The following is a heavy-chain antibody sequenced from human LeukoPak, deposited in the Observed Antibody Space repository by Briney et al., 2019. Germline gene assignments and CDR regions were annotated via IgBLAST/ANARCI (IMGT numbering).Heavy chain of an antibody. CDR2: TYYRSKWYN. CDR3: ARGGYYYGSGSYHPYNWFDP. V-gene: IGHV6-1*01. CDR1: GDSVSRNNVA. D-gene: IGHD3-10*01. J-gene: IGHJ5*02. Sequence: SQTLSLTCAISGDSVSRNNVAWNWIRQSPSRGLEWLGRTYYRSKWYNDYAVSVESRITINPDTSKNQFSLQLNSVTPEDTAVYYCARGGYYYGSGSYHPYNWFDPWGQGTLVPGSS.